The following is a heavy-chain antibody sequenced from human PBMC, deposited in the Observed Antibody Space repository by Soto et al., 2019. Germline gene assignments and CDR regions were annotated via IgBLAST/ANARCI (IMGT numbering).Heavy chain of an antibody. CDR2: ISSSGSTI. V-gene: IGHV3-48*03. CDR1: GFTFSSYE. CDR3: VRVQYSWGGGYFDY. J-gene: IGHJ4*02. D-gene: IGHD5-18*01. Sequence: EVQLVESGGGLVQPGGSLRLSCAASGFTFSSYEMNWVRQAPGKGLEWVSYISSSGSTIYYADSVKGRFTISRHNAKNTLDRQMHGLGAENTAVYYCVRVQYSWGGGYFDYWGQETLVTVSS.